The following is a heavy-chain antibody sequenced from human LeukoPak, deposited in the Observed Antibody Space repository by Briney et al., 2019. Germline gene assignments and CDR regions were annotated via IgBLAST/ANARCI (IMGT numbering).Heavy chain of an antibody. CDR2: IYYSGST. CDR1: GGSISSYY. CDR3: ARHRSVYSSSPVDY. D-gene: IGHD6-13*01. V-gene: IGHV4-59*08. J-gene: IGHJ4*02. Sequence: SETLSLNCTVSGGSISSYYWSWIRQPPGKGLEWIGYIYYSGSTNYNPSLKSRVTISVDTSKNQFSLKLSSVTAADTAVYYCARHRSVYSSSPVDYWGQGTLVTVSS.